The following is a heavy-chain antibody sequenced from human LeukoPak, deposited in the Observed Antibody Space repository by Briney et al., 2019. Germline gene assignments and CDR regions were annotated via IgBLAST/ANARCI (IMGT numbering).Heavy chain of an antibody. CDR1: GFTVSSNY. V-gene: IGHV3-53*01. CDR2: IYSGGST. CDR3: ARDRVYDRGLIFYY. Sequence: GGSLRLSCAASGFTVSSNYMSWVRQAPGKGLEWVSVIYSGGSTYYADSVKGRFTISRDNSKNTLYLQMDSLRAEDTAVYYCARDRVYDRGLIFYYWGQGTLVTVSS. J-gene: IGHJ4*02. D-gene: IGHD3-22*01.